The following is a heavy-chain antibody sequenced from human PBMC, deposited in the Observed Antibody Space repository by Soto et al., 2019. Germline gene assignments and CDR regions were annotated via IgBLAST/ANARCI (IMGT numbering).Heavy chain of an antibody. Sequence: QVQLVESGGGVVQPGRSLRLSCAASGFTFSSYAMHWVRQAPGKGLEWVAVISYDGSNKYYADSVKGRFTISRDNSKNTLYLQMNSLRAEDTAVYYCAGDSHISSSWYFTSSPGNLDYWGQGTLVTVSS. J-gene: IGHJ4*02. V-gene: IGHV3-30-3*01. CDR1: GFTFSSYA. D-gene: IGHD6-13*01. CDR3: AGDSHISSSWYFTSSPGNLDY. CDR2: ISYDGSNK.